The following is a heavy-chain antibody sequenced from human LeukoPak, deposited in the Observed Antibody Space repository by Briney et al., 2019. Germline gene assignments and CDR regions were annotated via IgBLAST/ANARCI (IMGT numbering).Heavy chain of an antibody. CDR2: ISYDGSNK. CDR1: GFTFSSYG. D-gene: IGHD3-3*01. V-gene: IGHV3-30*18. Sequence: GGSLRLSCAASGFTFSSYGMHWVRQAPGKGLEWVAVISYDGSNKYYADSVKGRFTTSRDNSKNTLYLQMNSLRAEDTAVYYCAKDRGTIFGVVMQYFQHWGQGTLVTVSS. J-gene: IGHJ1*01. CDR3: AKDRGTIFGVVMQYFQH.